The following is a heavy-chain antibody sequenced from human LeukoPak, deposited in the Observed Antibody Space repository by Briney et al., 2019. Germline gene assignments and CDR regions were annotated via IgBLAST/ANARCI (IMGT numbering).Heavy chain of an antibody. CDR2: IDSSGGSI. CDR3: ARLHSGSYARNTYYYYGMDV. Sequence: GGSLRLSCAASRFSFSDYYMSWIRQAPGKGLEWFSYIDSSGGSIHYADSVKGRFTISRDNAKNSLYLQMNSLRAEDTAVYYCARLHSGSYARNTYYYYGMDVWGQGTTVTVSS. D-gene: IGHD1-26*01. J-gene: IGHJ6*02. V-gene: IGHV3-11*04. CDR1: RFSFSDYY.